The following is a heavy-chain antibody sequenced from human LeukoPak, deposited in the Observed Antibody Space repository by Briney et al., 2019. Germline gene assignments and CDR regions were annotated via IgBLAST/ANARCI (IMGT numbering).Heavy chain of an antibody. D-gene: IGHD4-17*01. CDR3: ARAGGYGDPPGY. Sequence: PGGSLRLSCAASGFTFSSYGMHWVRQAPGKGLEWVAVISSDGINKYYADSVKGRFTISRDNAKNTLYLQMNSLRAEDTAVYYCARAGGYGDPPGYWGQGTLVTVSS. CDR1: GFTFSSYG. CDR2: ISSDGINK. V-gene: IGHV3-30*03. J-gene: IGHJ4*02.